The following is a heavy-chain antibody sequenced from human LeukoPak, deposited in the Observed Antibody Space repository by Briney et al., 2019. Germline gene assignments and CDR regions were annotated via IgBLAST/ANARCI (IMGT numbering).Heavy chain of an antibody. J-gene: IGHJ5*02. V-gene: IGHV3-48*03. D-gene: IGHD3-16*01. CDR3: ARESLAGWFDP. CDR2: ISSSGSTI. Sequence: GGSLRLSCAASGFTFSSYEMNWVRQAPGKGLEWVSYISSSGSTIYYADSVKGRFTISRDNAKNSLYLQMNSLRAEDTAVYYCARESLAGWFDPWGLGTLVTVSS. CDR1: GFTFSSYE.